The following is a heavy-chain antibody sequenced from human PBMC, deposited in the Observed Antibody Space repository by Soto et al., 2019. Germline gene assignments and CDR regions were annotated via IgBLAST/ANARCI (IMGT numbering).Heavy chain of an antibody. CDR1: GGTFSSYT. Sequence: SVKVSCKASGGTFSSYTISWVRQAPGQGLEWMGRIIPILGIANYAQKFQGRVTITADKSTSTAYMELSSLRPEDTAVYYCARYCSGGSCYPMRAFDIWGQGTMVTVSS. V-gene: IGHV1-69*02. J-gene: IGHJ3*02. CDR2: IIPILGIA. CDR3: ARYCSGGSCYPMRAFDI. D-gene: IGHD2-15*01.